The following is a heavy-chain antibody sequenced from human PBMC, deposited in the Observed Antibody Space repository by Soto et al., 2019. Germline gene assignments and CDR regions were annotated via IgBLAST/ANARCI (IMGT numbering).Heavy chain of an antibody. D-gene: IGHD3-22*01. V-gene: IGHV1-18*01. CDR3: ARDPAYYYDSSGYYDY. J-gene: IGHJ4*02. CDR1: GYTFTIYG. Sequence: ASVKVSCKASGYTFTIYGISWVRQAPGQGLEWMGWISAYNDNTNYAQKLQGRVTMTTDTSTSTAYMELRSLRSDDTAMYYCARDPAYYYDSSGYYDYWGQGTLVTVSS. CDR2: ISAYNDNT.